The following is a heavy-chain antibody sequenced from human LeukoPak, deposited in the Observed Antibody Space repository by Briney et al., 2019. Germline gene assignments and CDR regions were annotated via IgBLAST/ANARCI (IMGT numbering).Heavy chain of an antibody. Sequence: GGSLRPACAASGFTFSSYAMSWVGQAPGKGLEGVAAISGSGGGTYYADSVKGRFTISRDNSKNTLYLQMSSLRAEDTAVYCCATQYGDYPRTAFDNWGQGTMVTVSS. V-gene: IGHV3-23*01. CDR1: GFTFSSYA. CDR2: ISGSGGGT. CDR3: ATQYGDYPRTAFDN. J-gene: IGHJ3*02. D-gene: IGHD4-17*01.